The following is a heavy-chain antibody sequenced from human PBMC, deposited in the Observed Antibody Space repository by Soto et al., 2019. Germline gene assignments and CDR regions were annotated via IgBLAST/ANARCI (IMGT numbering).Heavy chain of an antibody. Sequence: GGSLRLSCAASGFTFSSYGMHWVRQAPGKGLEWVAVISYDGSNKYYADSVKGRFTIPRDNSKNTLYLQMNSLRAEDTAVYYCAKDSGSPTWGQGTLVTVSS. CDR3: AKDSGSPT. J-gene: IGHJ5*02. CDR1: GFTFSSYG. D-gene: IGHD1-26*01. V-gene: IGHV3-30*18. CDR2: ISYDGSNK.